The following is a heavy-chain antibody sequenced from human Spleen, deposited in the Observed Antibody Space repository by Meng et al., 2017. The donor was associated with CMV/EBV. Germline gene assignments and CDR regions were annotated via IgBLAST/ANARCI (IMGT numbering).Heavy chain of an antibody. CDR1: YTFTKYG. Sequence: YTFTKYGVSWVRQAPGQGLEWMGWISPYNGNRIYAQKFQDKFTMTTDTSTTTAFMELKSLRSDDTAVYYCARDPLAQQQQVRNWFDPWGQGTLVTVSS. J-gene: IGHJ5*02. V-gene: IGHV1-18*01. CDR2: ISPYNGNR. CDR3: ARDPLAQQQQVRNWFDP. D-gene: IGHD6-13*01.